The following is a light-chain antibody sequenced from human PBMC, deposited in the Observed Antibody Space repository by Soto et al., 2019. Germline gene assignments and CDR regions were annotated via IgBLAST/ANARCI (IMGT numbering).Light chain of an antibody. CDR3: SSYTSVTARV. CDR1: SSDIGYYNY. J-gene: IGLJ1*01. Sequence: QSALTQPASVSGSLGQSITISCSGTSSDIGYYNYVSWYQQHPGKAPRLIIYEVTHRPSGVPNRFSGSKSGNTASLTISGLQAEDEADYFCSSYTSVTARVFGTGTKVT. V-gene: IGLV2-14*01. CDR2: EVT.